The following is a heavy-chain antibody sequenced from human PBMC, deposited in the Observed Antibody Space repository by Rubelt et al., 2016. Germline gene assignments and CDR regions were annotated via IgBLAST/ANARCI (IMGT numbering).Heavy chain of an antibody. V-gene: IGHV4-38-2*02. J-gene: IGHJ4*02. Sequence: QLQLQESGPGLVKPSETLSLTCNVSGYSISSGFYWGWIRQPPGKGLEWIGDIYHGGFTYYNPSLKSRVTISVDTSKNQIALKMSSVTAAYTAVYYCARHDTGSFLFDFWSQGTPVTVSS. D-gene: IGHD1-26*01. CDR3: ARHDTGSFLFDF. CDR2: IYHGGFT. CDR1: GYSISSGFY.